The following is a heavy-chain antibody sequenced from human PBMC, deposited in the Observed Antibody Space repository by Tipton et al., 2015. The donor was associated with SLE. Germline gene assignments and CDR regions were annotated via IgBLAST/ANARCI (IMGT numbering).Heavy chain of an antibody. CDR3: ARADGYYYYGMDV. CDR1: GFTFSNNW. V-gene: IGHV3-7*01. CDR2: IREDGSEN. Sequence: AVSGFTFSNNWMAWVRQAPGKGLEWVAHIREDGSENFYVDSVRGRFAISRDNAQNSLYLHMNSLRAEDTAVYYCARADGYYYYGMDVWGQGTTVTVSS. D-gene: IGHD4-17*01. J-gene: IGHJ6*02.